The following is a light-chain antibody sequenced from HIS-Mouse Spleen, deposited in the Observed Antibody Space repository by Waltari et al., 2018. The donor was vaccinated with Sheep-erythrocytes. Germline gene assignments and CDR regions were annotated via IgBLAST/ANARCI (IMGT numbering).Light chain of an antibody. V-gene: IGLV2-23*01. CDR1: NSDVGSYNL. CDR3: CSYAGSSTPWV. J-gene: IGLJ3*02. Sequence: QSALTQPASVSGSPVQSITIPCTGTNSDVGSYNLVPWYQQHPGKAPKPMIYEGSKRPSGVSNRFSGSKSGNTASLTISGLQAEDEADYYCCSYAGSSTPWVFGGGTKLTVL. CDR2: EGS.